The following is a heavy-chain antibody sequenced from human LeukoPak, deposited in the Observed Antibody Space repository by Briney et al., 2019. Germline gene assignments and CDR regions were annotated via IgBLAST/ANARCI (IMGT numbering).Heavy chain of an antibody. CDR2: ISSSSSTI. Sequence: PGGSLRLSCAASGFTFSSYSMNWVRQAPGKGLEWVSYISSSSSTIYYADSVKGRFTISRDNAKNSLYLQMNSLRDEDTAVYYCARDPGSSSSWVYYYGMDVWGQGTTVTVSS. CDR3: ARDPGSSSSWVYYYGMDV. J-gene: IGHJ6*02. V-gene: IGHV3-48*02. D-gene: IGHD6-6*01. CDR1: GFTFSSYS.